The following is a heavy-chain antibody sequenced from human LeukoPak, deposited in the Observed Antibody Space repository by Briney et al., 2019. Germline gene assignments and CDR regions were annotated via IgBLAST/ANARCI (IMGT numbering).Heavy chain of an antibody. CDR1: GYTFTSYY. CDR2: INPSGGST. D-gene: IGHD1-26*01. CDR3: ARNSASGLDY. V-gene: IGHV1-46*01. J-gene: IGHJ4*02. Sequence: ASVKVSCKASGYTFTSYYMHWVRQAPGQGLEWMGFINPSGGSTSCAQKFQGRVTMTRDTSTSTVYMEMSSLRSEDTAVYYCARNSASGLDYWGQGTLVTVSS.